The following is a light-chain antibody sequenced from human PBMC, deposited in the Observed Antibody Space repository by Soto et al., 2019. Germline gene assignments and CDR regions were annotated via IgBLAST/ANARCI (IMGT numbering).Light chain of an antibody. J-gene: IGLJ3*02. CDR2: RNN. CDR1: SSNIGSNY. V-gene: IGLV1-47*01. Sequence: LTQAPSASGTPGQRVTITCSGSSSNIGSNYVYWYQQLPGTAPKLLIYRNNQRPSGVPDRFSGSKSGTSASLAISGLRSEDEANYYCAAWDDSLSGVVFGGGTKLTVL. CDR3: AAWDDSLSGVV.